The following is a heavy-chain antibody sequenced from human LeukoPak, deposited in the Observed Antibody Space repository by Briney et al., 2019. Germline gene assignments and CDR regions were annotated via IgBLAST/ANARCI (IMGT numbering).Heavy chain of an antibody. CDR1: GFTFSHFW. D-gene: IGHD2-15*01. CDR2: IKKTGSET. CDR3: AREDGYCSGGNCYSYFDS. V-gene: IGHV3-7*01. J-gene: IGHJ4*02. Sequence: AGGSLRLFCAASGFTFSHFWMSWVRQAPEKGLEWVAYIKKTGSETYYVDSVKGRFTITRDNTRNSLFLQMYSLRAEDTAVYFCAREDGYCSGGNCYSYFDSWGQGTLVTVSS.